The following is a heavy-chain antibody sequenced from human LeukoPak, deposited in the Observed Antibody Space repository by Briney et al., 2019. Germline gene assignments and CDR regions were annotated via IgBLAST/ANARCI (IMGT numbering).Heavy chain of an antibody. J-gene: IGHJ5*02. CDR2: IYYSGST. Sequence: SETLSLTCTVSGGPISSYYWSWIRQPPGKGLEWIGYIYYSGSTNYNPSLKSRVTISVDTSKNQFSLKLSSVTAADTAVYYCARERAAAGIVRWFDPWGQGTLVTVSS. D-gene: IGHD6-13*01. V-gene: IGHV4-59*01. CDR1: GGPISSYY. CDR3: ARERAAAGIVRWFDP.